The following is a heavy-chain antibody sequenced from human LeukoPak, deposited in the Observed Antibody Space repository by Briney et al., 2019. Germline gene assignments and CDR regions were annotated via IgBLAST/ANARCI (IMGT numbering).Heavy chain of an antibody. CDR1: GGSISSGSYY. J-gene: IGHJ3*02. Sequence: PSQTLSLTCTVSGGSISSGSYYWSWIRQPAGKGLGWIGRIYTSGSTNSNPSLKSRVTISVDTSKNQFSLKLSSVTAADTAVYYCARDPNYDFWSGYLSFDIWGQGTMVTVSS. D-gene: IGHD3-3*01. V-gene: IGHV4-61*02. CDR3: ARDPNYDFWSGYLSFDI. CDR2: IYTSGST.